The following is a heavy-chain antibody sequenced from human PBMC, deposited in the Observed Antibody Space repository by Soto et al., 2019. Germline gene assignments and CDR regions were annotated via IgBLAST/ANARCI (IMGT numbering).Heavy chain of an antibody. CDR1: GFTFSTYS. CDR3: AGDYDSSGYYYGYYYYYGMDV. CDR2: ISSSSSTI. D-gene: IGHD3-22*01. J-gene: IGHJ6*02. Sequence: GGSLRLSCAASGFTFSTYSMNWVRQAPGKGLEWVSYISSSSSTIYYADSVKGRFTISRDNSKNTLYLQMNSLRAEDTAVYYCAGDYDSSGYYYGYYYYYGMDVWGQGTTVTVSS. V-gene: IGHV3-48*01.